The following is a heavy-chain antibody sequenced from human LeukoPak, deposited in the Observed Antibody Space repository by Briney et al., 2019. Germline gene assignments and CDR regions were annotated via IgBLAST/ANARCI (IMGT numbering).Heavy chain of an antibody. CDR3: AREWFGVYNWFDP. CDR1: GASISSYY. D-gene: IGHD3-10*01. V-gene: IGHV4-59*12. J-gene: IGHJ5*02. CDR2: IYYTGST. Sequence: SETLSLTCTVSGASISSYYWSWIRQPPGKGLEWIGYIYYTGSTNYNPSLKSRVTISLDTSKNQFSLKLNSVTAADTAVYYCAREWFGVYNWFDPWGQGTLVTVSS.